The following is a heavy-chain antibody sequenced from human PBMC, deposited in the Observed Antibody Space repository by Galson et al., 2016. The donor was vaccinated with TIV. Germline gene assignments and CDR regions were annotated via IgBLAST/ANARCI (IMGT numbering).Heavy chain of an antibody. CDR1: GFTFTDYA. D-gene: IGHD2-15*01. CDR3: ARDKASGIGVVADY. CDR2: VSYDGSNK. V-gene: IGHV3-30-3*01. J-gene: IGHJ4*02. Sequence: SLRLSCAASGFTFTDYAIHWVRQAPGKGLEWVAVVSYDGSNKFYADSVKGRFTISRDDSNSTLYLQMKSLRPEDTAIYYSARDKASGIGVVADYWGRGTLVTVSS.